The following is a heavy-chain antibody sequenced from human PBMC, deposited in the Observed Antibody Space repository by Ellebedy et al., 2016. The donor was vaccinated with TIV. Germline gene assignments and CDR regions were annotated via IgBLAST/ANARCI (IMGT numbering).Heavy chain of an antibody. CDR2: IFYDGRDK. Sequence: GESLKISCAASGFSFSTYGIHWVRQASCKGLEWVALIFYDGRDKYYADCVKSRFTISRDNSKNTLFLQVDSLRVEDTAVYYCAKQVSGYCSGGHCDGGATHLYYGMDVWGQGTTVTVSS. D-gene: IGHD2-15*01. CDR1: GFSFSTYG. V-gene: IGHV3-30*18. J-gene: IGHJ6*02. CDR3: AKQVSGYCSGGHCDGGATHLYYGMDV.